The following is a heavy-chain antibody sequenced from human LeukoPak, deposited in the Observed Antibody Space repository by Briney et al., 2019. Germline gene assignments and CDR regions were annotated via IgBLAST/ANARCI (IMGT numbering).Heavy chain of an antibody. V-gene: IGHV4-59*01. CDR2: IYYSGST. CDR3: ARNAGDQIYFDY. D-gene: IGHD7-27*01. J-gene: IGHJ4*02. CDR1: GGSISSYY. Sequence: KPSETLSLTCTVCGGSISSYYWRWVRQPPGKGLEWIGYIYYSGSTNYNPSLKSRVAISVDTSKNQFSLKLSSVTAADTAVYYCARNAGDQIYFDYWGQGTLVTVSS.